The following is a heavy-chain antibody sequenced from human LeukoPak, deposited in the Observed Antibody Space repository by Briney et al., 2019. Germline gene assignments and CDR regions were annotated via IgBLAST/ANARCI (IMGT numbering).Heavy chain of an antibody. D-gene: IGHD5-24*01. V-gene: IGHV1-2*02. CDR2: INPNSGGT. CDR1: GYTFTGYY. J-gene: IGHJ4*02. CDR3: AREFWAIEMATNSFDY. Sequence: ASVKVSCKASGYTFTGYYMHWVRQAPGQGLEWMGWINPNSGGTNYAQKFQGRVTMTRDTSISTAYMELSRLRSDDTAVYYCAREFWAIEMATNSFDYWGQGTLVTVSS.